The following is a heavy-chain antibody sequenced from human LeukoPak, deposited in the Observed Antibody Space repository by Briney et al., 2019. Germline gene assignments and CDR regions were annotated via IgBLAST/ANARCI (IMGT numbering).Heavy chain of an antibody. CDR2: IYSGGST. CDR3: ARPRSYGSGSSPFDY. Sequence: PGRSLRLSCAASGFTVSSNYMSWVRQAPGKGLEWVSVIYSGGSTYYADSVKGRFTISRDNSKNTLYLQMNSLRAEDTAVYYCARPRSYGSGSSPFDYWGQGTLVTVSS. V-gene: IGHV3-53*01. J-gene: IGHJ4*02. CDR1: GFTVSSNY. D-gene: IGHD3-10*01.